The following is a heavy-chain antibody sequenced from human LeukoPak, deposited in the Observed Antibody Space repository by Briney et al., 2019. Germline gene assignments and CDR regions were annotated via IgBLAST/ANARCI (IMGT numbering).Heavy chain of an antibody. V-gene: IGHV3-21*05. CDR2: ISSSSSYI. CDR1: GFTFSAYD. CDR3: ARDPLSGGSWVDY. D-gene: IGHD2-15*01. Sequence: GGSLRLSCAASGFTFSAYDMNWVRQAPGKGLKWLSYISSSSSYIYYADSVKGRFTISRDNAKNSLYLQMNSLRAEDTAVYYCARDPLSGGSWVDYWGQGTLVTVSS. J-gene: IGHJ4*02.